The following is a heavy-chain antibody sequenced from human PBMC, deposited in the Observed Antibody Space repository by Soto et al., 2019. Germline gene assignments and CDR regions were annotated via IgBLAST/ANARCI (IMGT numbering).Heavy chain of an antibody. D-gene: IGHD4-17*01. CDR2: IYYSGST. J-gene: IGHJ4*02. Sequence: QVQLQESGPGLVKPSQTLSLTCTVSGGSISSGGYYWSWIRQHPGKGLAWIGYIYYSGSTYYNPSLKSRVTISVHTSKNEFSLKPSSVTAAYTAVYYCATYGDYEVDYFDYWGQGTLVTVST. CDR1: GGSISSGGYY. CDR3: ATYGDYEVDYFDY. V-gene: IGHV4-31*03.